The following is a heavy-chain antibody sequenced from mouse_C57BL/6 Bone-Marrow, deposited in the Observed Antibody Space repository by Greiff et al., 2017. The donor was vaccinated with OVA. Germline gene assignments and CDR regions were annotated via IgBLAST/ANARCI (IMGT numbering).Heavy chain of an antibody. V-gene: IGHV2-2*01. CDR3: ARREGYYGSSYGAMDY. CDR2: IWSGGST. CDR1: GFSLTSYG. Sequence: QVQLVESGPGLVQPSQSLSITCTVSGFSLTSYGVHWVRQSPGKGLEWLGVIWSGGSTDYNAAFISRLSISKDNSKSQVFFKMNSLQADDTAIYYCARREGYYGSSYGAMDYWGQGTSVTVSS. J-gene: IGHJ4*01. D-gene: IGHD1-1*01.